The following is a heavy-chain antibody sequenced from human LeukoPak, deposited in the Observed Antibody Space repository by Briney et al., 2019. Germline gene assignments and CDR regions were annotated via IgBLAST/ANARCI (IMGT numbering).Heavy chain of an antibody. J-gene: IGHJ5*02. D-gene: IGHD3-22*01. CDR1: GYTFTGYY. CDR3: ARRTYYYDSSVTADWFDP. V-gene: IGHV1-2*02. Sequence: ASVKVSCNASGYTFTGYYMHWVRQAPGQGLEWMGWINPNSGGTNYAQKFQGRVTMTRDTSISTAYMELSRLRSDDTAVYYCARRTYYYDSSVTADWFDPWGQGTLVTVSS. CDR2: INPNSGGT.